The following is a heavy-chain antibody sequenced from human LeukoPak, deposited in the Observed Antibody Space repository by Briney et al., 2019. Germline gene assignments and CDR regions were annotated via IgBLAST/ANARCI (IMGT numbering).Heavy chain of an antibody. Sequence: SETLSLTCTVSGGSISSYYWSWIRQHPGKGLEWIGYIYYSGSTYYNPSLKSRVTISVDTSKNQFSLKLSSVTAADTAVYYCARGRRTTVTKSGRQYYYYYGMDVWGQGTTVTVSS. J-gene: IGHJ6*02. D-gene: IGHD4-17*01. CDR3: ARGRRTTVTKSGRQYYYYYGMDV. CDR1: GGSISSYY. CDR2: IYYSGST. V-gene: IGHV4-59*06.